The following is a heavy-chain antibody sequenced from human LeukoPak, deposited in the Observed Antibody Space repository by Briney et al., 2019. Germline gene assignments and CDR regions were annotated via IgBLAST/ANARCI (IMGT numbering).Heavy chain of an antibody. J-gene: IGHJ4*02. V-gene: IGHV3-7*01. CDR1: GFTFSSYW. Sequence: GGSLRLSCAASGFTFSSYWMSWVRRAPGKGLEWAANIKQDGSEKYYVDSVKGRFTISRDNAKNSLYLQMNSLRAEDTAVYYCARPDLGVAESYWAYWGQGTLVTVSS. CDR2: IKQDGSEK. D-gene: IGHD6-19*01. CDR3: ARPDLGVAESYWAY.